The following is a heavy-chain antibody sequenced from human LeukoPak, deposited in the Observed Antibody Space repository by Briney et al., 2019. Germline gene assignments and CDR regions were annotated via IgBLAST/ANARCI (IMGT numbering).Heavy chain of an antibody. CDR2: IRCDGSNK. CDR1: GFTFSSYG. V-gene: IGHV3-30*02. CDR3: AKSNQALLWFGELSFDY. D-gene: IGHD3-10*01. Sequence: TGGSLRLSCAASGFTFSSYGMHWVRQAPGKGLEWVAFIRCDGSNKYYADSVKGRFTISRDNSKNTLYLQMNSLRAEDTAVYYCAKSNQALLWFGELSFDYWGQGTLVTVSS. J-gene: IGHJ4*02.